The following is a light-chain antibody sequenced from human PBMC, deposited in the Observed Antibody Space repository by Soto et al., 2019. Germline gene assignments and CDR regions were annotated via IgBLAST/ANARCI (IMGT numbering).Light chain of an antibody. Sequence: DIQLTQSPSFLSASVGDRVTITCRASQGISSYLAWYQQEPGKAPKLLIYAASTLQSGVPSRFSGSGSGTDFTLTISSXQPEDFATYYCQQLNTYPLTFGGGTKVDIK. CDR2: AAS. CDR3: QQLNTYPLT. J-gene: IGKJ4*01. CDR1: QGISSY. V-gene: IGKV1-9*01.